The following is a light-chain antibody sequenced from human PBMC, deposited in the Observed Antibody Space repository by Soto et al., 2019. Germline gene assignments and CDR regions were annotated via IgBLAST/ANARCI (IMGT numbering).Light chain of an antibody. CDR2: DAS. Sequence: VLTQSPGTLSLSPGDRATLSCRGSQSVSSYLAWYQQKPCQAPRLLIYDASNRATGIPARFSGSGSGTDFTPTISSLEPEDFAVYYCQQRSNWPPITCGQGTRLEIK. CDR3: QQRSNWPPIT. CDR1: QSVSSY. J-gene: IGKJ5*01. V-gene: IGKV3-11*01.